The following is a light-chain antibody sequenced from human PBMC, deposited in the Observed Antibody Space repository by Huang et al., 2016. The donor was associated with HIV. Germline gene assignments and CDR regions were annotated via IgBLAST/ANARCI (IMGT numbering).Light chain of an antibody. CDR3: QQRYDWPLT. CDR2: DAT. CDR1: QSVSSY. J-gene: IGKJ4*01. Sequence: IVLTQSPATVSLSPGERATLSCKASQSVSSYLAWYQQKPGQAPRLRLYDATSRAPGIPARFSGSGSGTDFTLTISNLGPEDFAVYFCQQRYDWPLTFGGGTKVEIK. V-gene: IGKV3-11*01.